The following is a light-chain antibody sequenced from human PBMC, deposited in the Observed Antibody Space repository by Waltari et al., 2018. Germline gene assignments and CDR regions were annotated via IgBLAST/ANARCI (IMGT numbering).Light chain of an antibody. CDR1: SSNIGTNY. Sequence: QSALTQPPAASGTPGQRVTISCSGTSSNIGTNYVYWYQQFPGTAPKLLIFRRDQRASRVPDRFSRSPSGSSASLAISGLRSEDESIYYCAAWDDSLSAVVFGGATQVTVL. V-gene: IGLV1-47*01. CDR2: RRD. J-gene: IGLJ7*01. CDR3: AAWDDSLSAVV.